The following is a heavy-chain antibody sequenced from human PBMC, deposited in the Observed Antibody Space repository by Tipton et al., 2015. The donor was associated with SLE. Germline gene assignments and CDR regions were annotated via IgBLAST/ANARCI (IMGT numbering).Heavy chain of an antibody. CDR1: GGYVRNYY. Sequence: TLSLTCTVSGGYVRNYYWNWVRQSPGKGLEWIGYIYYSGSTNYNPSLKSRVTISVDTTKNQFSLKLSAVTAADTAVYYCARGWGYRNYWGQGTLVTVSS. CDR3: ARGWGYRNY. V-gene: IGHV4-59*02. CDR2: IYYSGST. J-gene: IGHJ4*02. D-gene: IGHD5-24*01.